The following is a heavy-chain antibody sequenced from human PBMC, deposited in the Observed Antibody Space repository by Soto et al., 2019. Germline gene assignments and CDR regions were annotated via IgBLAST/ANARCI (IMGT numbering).Heavy chain of an antibody. J-gene: IGHJ4*02. CDR2: IYYSGST. CDR1: GGSISSSSDY. Sequence: QLQLQESGPGLVKPSETLSLTCTVSGGSISSSSDYWGWIRQPPGKGLEWIGNIYYSGSTFYNPSLKSRVTISVDTSKNQLSLKLSSVTTADTAVYYCARRRWDGSGSFDYWGQGTLVTVSS. V-gene: IGHV4-39*01. D-gene: IGHD3-10*01. CDR3: ARRRWDGSGSFDY.